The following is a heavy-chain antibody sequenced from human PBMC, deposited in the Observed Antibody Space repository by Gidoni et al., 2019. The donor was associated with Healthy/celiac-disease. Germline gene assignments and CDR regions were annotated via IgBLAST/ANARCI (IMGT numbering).Heavy chain of an antibody. Sequence: QVQLQQWGAGLLKPSETLSLTCAVYGGSFSGYYWSWIRQPPGKGLEWIGEINHSGSTNYNPSLKSRVTISVDTSKNQFSLKLSSVTAADTAVYYCAIHRYGSGRAYFDYWGQGTLVTVSS. CDR1: GGSFSGYY. CDR2: INHSGST. D-gene: IGHD3-10*01. V-gene: IGHV4-34*01. J-gene: IGHJ4*02. CDR3: AIHRYGSGRAYFDY.